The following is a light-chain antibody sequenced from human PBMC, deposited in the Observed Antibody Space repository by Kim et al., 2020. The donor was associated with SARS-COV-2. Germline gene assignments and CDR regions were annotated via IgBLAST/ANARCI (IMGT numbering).Light chain of an antibody. CDR1: QTISHY. J-gene: IGKJ4*01. CDR2: PAS. CDR3: QQSFMTPLT. V-gene: IGKV1-39*01. Sequence: DIQMTQSPSSLSASIGDRVTITCRASQTISHYLNWYRQKPGRAPELLIYPASSFESGVPSRFTGNGSGTDFTLAISDLQPDDFATYYCQQSFMTPLTFGGGTKVDIK.